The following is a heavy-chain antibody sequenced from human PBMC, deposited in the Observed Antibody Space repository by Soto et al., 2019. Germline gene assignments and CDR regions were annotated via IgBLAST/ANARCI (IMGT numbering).Heavy chain of an antibody. Sequence: EVQLLESGGGLVQPGGSLRLSCAASGFTFSNYAVTWVRQSPGNGLEWVSTISGSGGRTYYADSVKGRFTISRDNSKNTVDLQMNSLRAEDTAVYYFEKYNGSSSYEIDYWGQGTLVTVSS. CDR1: GFTFSNYA. V-gene: IGHV3-23*01. CDR2: ISGSGGRT. D-gene: IGHD6-13*01. CDR3: EKYNGSSSYEIDY. J-gene: IGHJ4*02.